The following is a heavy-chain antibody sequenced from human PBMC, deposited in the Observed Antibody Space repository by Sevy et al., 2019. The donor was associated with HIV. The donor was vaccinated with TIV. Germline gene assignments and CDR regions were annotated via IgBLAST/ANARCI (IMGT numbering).Heavy chain of an antibody. CDR3: AKVYGSGSPPDY. J-gene: IGHJ4*02. CDR2: ISGSGGST. D-gene: IGHD3-10*01. Sequence: GGSLRLSCAASGFIFNSYAMSWVRQAPGKGLEWVSSISGSGGSTYYADSVKGRFTISRDNFRKMVDLQVNTLRAEDTAVYYCAKVYGSGSPPDYWGQGTLVTVSS. CDR1: GFIFNSYA. V-gene: IGHV3-23*01.